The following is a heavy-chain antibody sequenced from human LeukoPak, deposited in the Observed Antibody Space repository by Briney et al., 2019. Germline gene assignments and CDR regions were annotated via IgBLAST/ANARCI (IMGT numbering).Heavy chain of an antibody. V-gene: IGHV5-51*01. CDR2: VYPGDSDT. CDR3: TRPPFI. J-gene: IGHJ3*02. CDR1: GYSFTSNW. Sequence: GESLKISCKGSGYSFTSNWIGWVRQMPGKGLEWMGIVYPGDSDTRYSPSFQGQVTISVDKSISTAYLQWSSLKASDTAIYYCTRPPFIWGQGTMVTVSS.